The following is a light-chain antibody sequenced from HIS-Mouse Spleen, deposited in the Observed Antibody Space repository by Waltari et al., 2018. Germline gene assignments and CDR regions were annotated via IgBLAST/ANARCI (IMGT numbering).Light chain of an antibody. CDR1: SSNIGHNY. CDR3: AAWDDSLSGV. CDR2: RNN. V-gene: IGLV1-47*01. Sequence: QSVLTPPPSASGTPGQRVTISCSGSSSNIGHNYVFWYQQPPGTAPKLLIYRNNQRPSGVPDRFSGSKSGTSASLAISGLRSEDEADYYCAAWDDSLSGVFGGGTKLTVL. J-gene: IGLJ2*01.